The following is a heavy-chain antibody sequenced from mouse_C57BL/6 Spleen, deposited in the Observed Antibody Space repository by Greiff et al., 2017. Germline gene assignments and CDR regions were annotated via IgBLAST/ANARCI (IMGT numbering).Heavy chain of an antibody. J-gene: IGHJ4*01. Sequence: EVMLVESGGGLVKPGGSLKLSCAASGFTFSDYGMHWVRQAPEKGLEWVAYISSGSSTIYYADTVKGRFTISRDTAKNTLFLQMTSLRSEDTAMYYCASEPVYYGSSYYAMDYWGQGTSVTVSS. V-gene: IGHV5-17*01. CDR1: GFTFSDYG. CDR3: ASEPVYYGSSYYAMDY. D-gene: IGHD1-1*01. CDR2: ISSGSSTI.